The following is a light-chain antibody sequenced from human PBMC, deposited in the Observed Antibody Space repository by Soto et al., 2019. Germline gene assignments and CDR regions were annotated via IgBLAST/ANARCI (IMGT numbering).Light chain of an antibody. Sequence: EIMLTQSPATLSLYPGERATLSCRASQSVSSYLAWYQQKPGQAPKLLIYDASSMATGIPARFSGSGSGTDFTLTISSLEPEDFAVYYCQQRSNWPGTFGQGSKVDI. CDR2: DAS. J-gene: IGKJ1*01. V-gene: IGKV3-11*01. CDR1: QSVSSY. CDR3: QQRSNWPGT.